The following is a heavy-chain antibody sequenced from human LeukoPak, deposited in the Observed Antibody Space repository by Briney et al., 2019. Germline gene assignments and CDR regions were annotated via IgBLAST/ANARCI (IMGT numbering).Heavy chain of an antibody. CDR1: GYTLTELS. D-gene: IGHD6-19*01. V-gene: IGHV1-24*01. Sequence: ASVKVSCKVSGYTLTELSMHWVRQAPGKGLEWMGVFDPEDGETIYAQKFQGRVTMTEDTSTYTSYMKLSSLRSEDTAVYYCATDQVRGWSGLGYWGQGTLVTVSS. J-gene: IGHJ4*02. CDR3: ATDQVRGWSGLGY. CDR2: FDPEDGET.